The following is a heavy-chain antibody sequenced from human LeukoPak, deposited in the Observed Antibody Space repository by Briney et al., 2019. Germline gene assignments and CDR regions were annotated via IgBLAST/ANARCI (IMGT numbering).Heavy chain of an antibody. V-gene: IGHV3-48*01. CDR3: ARDIAVAGYFDY. Sequence: GGSLRLSCAASGFTFSSYSMNWVRQAPGKGLEWVSYISSSTIYYADSVKGRFTISRDNAKNSLYLQMNSLRAEDTAVYYCARDIAVAGYFDYWGQGTLVTVSS. J-gene: IGHJ4*02. D-gene: IGHD6-19*01. CDR1: GFTFSSYS. CDR2: ISSSTI.